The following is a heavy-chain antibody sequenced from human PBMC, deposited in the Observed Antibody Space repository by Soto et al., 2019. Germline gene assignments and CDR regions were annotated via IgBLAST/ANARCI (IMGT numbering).Heavy chain of an antibody. D-gene: IGHD1-26*01. V-gene: IGHV1-69*01. Sequence: QVQLAQSGAEVKKPGSSVKVSCKASGGVFRNYAINWVRQAPGQGLEWMGGIIPVFGTADYPQQFQGRVTITADESTTTAYMELTSLKTEDTAVYFCARARWGSYSFDSWGQGTLVTVAS. J-gene: IGHJ5*01. CDR3: ARARWGSYSFDS. CDR2: IIPVFGTA. CDR1: GGVFRNYA.